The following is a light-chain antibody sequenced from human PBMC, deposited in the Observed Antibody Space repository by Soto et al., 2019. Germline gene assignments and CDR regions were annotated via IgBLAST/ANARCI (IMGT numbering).Light chain of an antibody. CDR1: QSVSSNY. CDR2: GAS. CDR3: QQYGSSPTWT. J-gene: IGKJ1*01. V-gene: IGKV3-20*01. Sequence: ESVLTQSPGTLSLSPGERATLSCRASQSVSSNYLAWYQQKPGQAPRLLIYGASTRATGIPDRFSGSGSGIDCTLTISRLEPEDSAVYYCQQYGSSPTWTFGQGTKVEIK.